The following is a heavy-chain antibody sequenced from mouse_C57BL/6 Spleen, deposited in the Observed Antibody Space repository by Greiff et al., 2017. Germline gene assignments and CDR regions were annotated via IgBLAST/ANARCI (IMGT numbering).Heavy chain of an antibody. CDR1: GFTFSSYA. J-gene: IGHJ2*01. D-gene: IGHD2-4*01. Sequence: EVQRVESGEGLVKPGGSLKLSCAASGFTFSSYAMSWVRQTPEKRLEWVAYISSGGDYIYYADTVKGRFTISRDNARNTLYLQMSSLKSEDTAMYYCTRDGPYDYGFDYWGQGTTLTVSS. CDR2: ISSGGDYI. V-gene: IGHV5-9-1*02. CDR3: TRDGPYDYGFDY.